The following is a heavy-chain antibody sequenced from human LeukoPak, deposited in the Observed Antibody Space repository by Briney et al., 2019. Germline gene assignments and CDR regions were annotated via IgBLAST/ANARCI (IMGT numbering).Heavy chain of an antibody. CDR3: ATVPRIPAVGNTEYFQY. V-gene: IGHV5-51*01. D-gene: IGHD6-13*01. CDR2: VNPADSDT. CDR1: GYSFTSYW. J-gene: IGHJ1*01. Sequence: PGESLKISCKGSGYSFTSYWIAWVRQMPGKGLEWRVIVNPADSDTRYSPSFQGQVTISVDKSISTAYLQWSSLQASDTAMYYCATVPRIPAVGNTEYFQYWGQGTLVTVSS.